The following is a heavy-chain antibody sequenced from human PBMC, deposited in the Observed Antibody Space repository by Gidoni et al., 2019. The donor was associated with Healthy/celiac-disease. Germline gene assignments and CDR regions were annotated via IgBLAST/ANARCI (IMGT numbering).Heavy chain of an antibody. CDR3: ARGMIVDYDAFDI. CDR2: ISSSSTYI. CDR1: GFTFSSYN. D-gene: IGHD3-22*01. V-gene: IGHV3-21*01. J-gene: IGHJ3*02. Sequence: EVQLVESGGGLVKPGGSLRLSCAASGFTFSSYNMNWVRQAPGKGLEWVSSISSSSTYIYYADSVKGRFTIFRDNAKNSLYLQMNSLRAEDTAVYYCARGMIVDYDAFDIWGQGTMVTVSS.